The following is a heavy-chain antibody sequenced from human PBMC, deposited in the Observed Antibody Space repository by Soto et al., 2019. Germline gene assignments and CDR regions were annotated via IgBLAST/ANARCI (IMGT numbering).Heavy chain of an antibody. D-gene: IGHD2-15*01. Sequence: QEQLVESGGGVVQPGGSLRLSCAASGFTFSNYGMFWARQAPGKGLQWVTFIWNDGHDSYYEESVRGRFTNSRDNLKNTSYLQMDSLRGEDTGVYYCVRGYGGSFPYWYFDLWGRGTPVAVSP. V-gene: IGHV3-33*01. J-gene: IGHJ2*01. CDR1: GFTFSNYG. CDR3: VRGYGGSFPYWYFDL. CDR2: IWNDGHDS.